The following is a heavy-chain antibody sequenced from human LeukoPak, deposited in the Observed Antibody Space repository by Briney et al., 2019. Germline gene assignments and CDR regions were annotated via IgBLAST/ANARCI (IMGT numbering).Heavy chain of an antibody. CDR2: IGTAGDT. Sequence: TGGSLRLSCAASGFTFSSYDMHWVRQATGKGLEWVSAIGTAGDTYYPGSVKGRFTISRENAKNSLYLQMNSLGAGDTAVYYCARDGQGDYDIPDAFDIWGQGTMVTVSS. CDR1: GFTFSSYD. J-gene: IGHJ3*02. CDR3: ARDGQGDYDIPDAFDI. V-gene: IGHV3-13*01. D-gene: IGHD3-22*01.